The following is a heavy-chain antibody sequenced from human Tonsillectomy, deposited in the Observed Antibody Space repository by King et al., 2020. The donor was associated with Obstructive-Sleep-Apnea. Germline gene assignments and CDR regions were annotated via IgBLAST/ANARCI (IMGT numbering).Heavy chain of an antibody. D-gene: IGHD2-2*01. CDR1: GGSISSSSYY. CDR2: IYYSGST. V-gene: IGHV4-39*07. J-gene: IGHJ4*02. CDR3: ASNKVLLDIVVVPAAMAY. Sequence: LQLQESGPGLVKPSETLSLTCTVSGGSISSSSYYWGWIRQPPGKGLEWIGSIYYSGSTYYNPSLKSRVTISVDTSKNQFSLKLSSVTAADTAVYYCASNKVLLDIVVVPAAMAYWGQGTLVTVSS.